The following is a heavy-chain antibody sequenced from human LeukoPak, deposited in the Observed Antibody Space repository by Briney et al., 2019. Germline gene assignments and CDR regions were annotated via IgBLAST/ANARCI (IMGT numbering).Heavy chain of an antibody. Sequence: GGTLRLSCAASGFTFSSYAMSWVRQAPGKGLEWVSIISGSGGSTYYADSVKGRFTISRDNSKNTLYLQMNSLGAEDTAVYYCAKIANLASSFDYWGQGTLVTVSS. CDR1: GFTFSSYA. J-gene: IGHJ4*02. V-gene: IGHV3-23*01. CDR3: AKIANLASSFDY. CDR2: ISGSGGST.